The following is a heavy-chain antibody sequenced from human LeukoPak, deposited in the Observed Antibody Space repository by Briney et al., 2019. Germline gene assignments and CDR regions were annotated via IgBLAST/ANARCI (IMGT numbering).Heavy chain of an antibody. CDR3: ARGALGFYGMDV. Sequence: PGGSLRLSFAASGFTFSSYSMNWVRQAPGKGLEWVSSISSSSSYIYYADSVKGRFTISRDNAKNSLYLQMNSLRAEDTAVYYCARGALGFYGMDVWGQGTTVTVSS. J-gene: IGHJ6*02. CDR2: ISSSSSYI. V-gene: IGHV3-21*01. D-gene: IGHD3-10*01. CDR1: GFTFSSYS.